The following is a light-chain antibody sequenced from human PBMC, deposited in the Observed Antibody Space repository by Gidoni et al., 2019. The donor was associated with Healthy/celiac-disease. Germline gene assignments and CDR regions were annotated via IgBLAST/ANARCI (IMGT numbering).Light chain of an antibody. V-gene: IGKV3-20*01. J-gene: IGKJ2*01. CDR2: GAS. CDR3: QQYGSSRVT. CDR1: QSVSSSY. Sequence: VLTQSPGTLSLSPGERATLSCRASQSVSSSYLAWYQQKPGQAPRLLIYGASSRATGIPDRFSGSGSGTDFTLTISRLEPEDVAVYYCQQYGSSRVTFGQGTKLEIK.